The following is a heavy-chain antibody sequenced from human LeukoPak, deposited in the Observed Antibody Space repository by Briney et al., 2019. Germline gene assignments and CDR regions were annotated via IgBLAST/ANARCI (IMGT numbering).Heavy chain of an antibody. CDR1: GYIFTNFW. V-gene: IGHV5-51*01. D-gene: IGHD3-3*01. CDR2: IYPGDSDT. J-gene: IGHJ6*03. CDR3: ARSITIFGVVISPYYMDV. Sequence: GESLKISCKGSGYIFTNFWVGWVRQMPGKGLEWMGIIYPGDSDTRYSPSFQGQVTISAGKSISTAYLQWSSLKASDTAMYYCARSITIFGVVISPYYMDVWGKGTTVTVSS.